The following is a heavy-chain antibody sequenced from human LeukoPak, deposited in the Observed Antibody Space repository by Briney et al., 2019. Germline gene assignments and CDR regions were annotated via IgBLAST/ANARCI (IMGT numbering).Heavy chain of an antibody. CDR1: GASISDYY. Sequence: SETLSLTCTVSGASISDYYWSWIRQPPGQGLEWIGYVFDSGGANYNPSLKSRVTISVDTSENQFSVKLGSVTAADTAVYYCAAALGRYGDYSRGYYFDYWGQGTLVTVSS. CDR2: VFDSGGA. V-gene: IGHV4-59*13. CDR3: AAALGRYGDYSRGYYFDY. D-gene: IGHD4-17*01. J-gene: IGHJ4*02.